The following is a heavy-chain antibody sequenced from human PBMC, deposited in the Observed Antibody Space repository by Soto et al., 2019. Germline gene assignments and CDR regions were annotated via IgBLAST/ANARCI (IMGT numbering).Heavy chain of an antibody. V-gene: IGHV3-23*01. J-gene: IGHJ5*01. CDR3: VKGGWLDF. D-gene: IGHD3-16*01. CDR2: ISTDSSRA. CDR1: GFTFNTFE. Sequence: EVQLLESGGGLVQPGGSLRLSCAASGFTFNTFEMSWVRQAPGRGLEWVSFISTDSSRAYYADAVKGRFTISRDNSKHALDLQMNGLTAEDTAVYACVKGGWLDFWGQGTLVTVSS.